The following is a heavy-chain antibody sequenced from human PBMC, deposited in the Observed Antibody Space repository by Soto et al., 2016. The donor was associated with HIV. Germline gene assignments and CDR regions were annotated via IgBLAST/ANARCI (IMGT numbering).Heavy chain of an antibody. CDR1: GFTFSSYT. D-gene: IGHD3-10*01. J-gene: IGHJ4*02. CDR3: SPDINMVRGVSSFDY. CDR2: ISKDGLYI. V-gene: IGHV3-21*03. Sequence: EVQLVESGGGLVKPGGSLRLSCAASGFTFSSYTMNWVRQAPGRSLEWVSSISKDGLYIYYTDSVRGRFTVSRDNVNSRLYLQMNRLRAEDAAIYYCSPDINMVRGVSSFDYWGQGTPVAVSS.